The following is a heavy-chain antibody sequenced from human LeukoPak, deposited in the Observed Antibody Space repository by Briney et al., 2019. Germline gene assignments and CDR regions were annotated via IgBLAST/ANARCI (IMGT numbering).Heavy chain of an antibody. J-gene: IGHJ4*02. V-gene: IGHV3-11*01. CDR1: GFIFSDYY. CDR2: ISSGGSSI. Sequence: GGSLRLSCAASGFIFSDYYMSWIRQAPGKGLEWVSYISSGGSSIYYADSVKGRFTISRDNSKNTLYLQMNSLRAEDTAVYYCAAGFGEFDYWGQGTLVTVSS. D-gene: IGHD3-10*01. CDR3: AAGFGEFDY.